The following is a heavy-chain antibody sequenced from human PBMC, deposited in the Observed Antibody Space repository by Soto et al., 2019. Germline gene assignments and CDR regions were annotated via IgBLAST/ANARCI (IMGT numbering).Heavy chain of an antibody. CDR3: ATIAVPPAFDI. CDR1: GFIFSSYG. D-gene: IGHD6-19*01. V-gene: IGHV3-30*03. J-gene: IGHJ3*02. CDR2: MSFDGSIK. Sequence: QVQLVESGGGVVQPERSLRLSCAASGFIFSSYGMNWVRQAPGKGLEWVAVMSFDGSIKYYADSVKGRFTISRDNSKNTLYLQMNSLRAEDTAVYYCATIAVPPAFDIWGQGTMVTVSS.